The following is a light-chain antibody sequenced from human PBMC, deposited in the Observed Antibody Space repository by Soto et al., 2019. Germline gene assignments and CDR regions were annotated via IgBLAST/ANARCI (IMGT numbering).Light chain of an antibody. J-gene: IGKJ3*01. Sequence: EIVLTQSPATLSLSPGERATLSCRASQSVSSYLAWYQQKPAQAPRLLIYDASNRATGIPARFSGSGSGTDFTLTISSLEPEDFAVYYCQQRRVFGPGTKVDIK. CDR2: DAS. CDR1: QSVSSY. CDR3: QQRRV. V-gene: IGKV3-11*01.